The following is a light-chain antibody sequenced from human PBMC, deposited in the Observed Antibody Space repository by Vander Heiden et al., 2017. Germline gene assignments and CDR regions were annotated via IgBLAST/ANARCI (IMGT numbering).Light chain of an antibody. Sequence: EIVMTPPPVSSLVTLGQPTSISCRSSHTLVHRDGNTYLSWLHQRPGQPLRLLIYKVSNRFSGVPDRFSGSGAGTDFTLTISRVEADDVGIYYCMQTRDYLTFGGGTKVQIK. CDR1: HTLVHRDGNTY. CDR3: MQTRDYLT. J-gene: IGKJ4*01. V-gene: IGKV2-24*01. CDR2: KVS.